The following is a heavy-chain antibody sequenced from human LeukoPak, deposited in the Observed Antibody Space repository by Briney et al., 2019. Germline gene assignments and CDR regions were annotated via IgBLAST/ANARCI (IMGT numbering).Heavy chain of an antibody. CDR2: IYYSGST. CDR1: GGYISSSSYY. Sequence: SETLSLTCTVSGGYISSSSYYWGWIRQPPGKGLEWIGSIYYSGSTYYNPSLKSRVTISVDTSKNQFSLKLSSVTAADTAVYYCARPKEYSNSLGFDYWGQGTLVTVSS. D-gene: IGHD6-6*01. CDR3: ARPKEYSNSLGFDY. V-gene: IGHV4-39*01. J-gene: IGHJ4*02.